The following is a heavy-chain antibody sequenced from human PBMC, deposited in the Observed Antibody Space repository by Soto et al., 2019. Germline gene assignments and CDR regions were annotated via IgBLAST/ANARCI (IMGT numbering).Heavy chain of an antibody. Sequence: GGSLTLSSAVPGFTFTSYAMTWVRQAPGKGRGWVSAFSGSGGSECYADSVKGRFAISRDNCKPTLYLQMKSLRADDPALYYCAKGDTAMFSDYYAMNVWGQGTTVTVS. J-gene: IGHJ6*02. CDR3: AKGDTAMFSDYYAMNV. V-gene: IGHV3-23*01. CDR2: FSGSGGSE. D-gene: IGHD5-18*01. CDR1: GFTFTSYA.